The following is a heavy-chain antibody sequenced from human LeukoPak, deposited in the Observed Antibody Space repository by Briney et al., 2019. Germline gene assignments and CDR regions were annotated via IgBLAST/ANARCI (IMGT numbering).Heavy chain of an antibody. Sequence: SETLSLTCTVSGGSISSHYWSWIRQPPGKGLEWVGDISYSGSTNYNSSLKSRFTISVDTSKNQFSLKLSSVTAADTAVYYCARGGSGSYYTFDYWGQGTLVTVSS. D-gene: IGHD3-10*01. CDR3: ARGGSGSYYTFDY. J-gene: IGHJ4*02. CDR2: ISYSGST. V-gene: IGHV4-59*11. CDR1: GGSISSHY.